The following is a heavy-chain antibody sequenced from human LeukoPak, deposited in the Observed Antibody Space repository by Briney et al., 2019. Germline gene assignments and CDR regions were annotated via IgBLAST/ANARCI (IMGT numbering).Heavy chain of an antibody. CDR2: IKKTGSET. CDR3: AREGDSSGYSYLDY. D-gene: IGHD3-22*01. Sequence: PGGSLRLSCAASGFTFSHFWMSWVRQAPGKGLEWVAYIKKTGSETYYVDSVKGRFTITRDNTRNSLFLQMYSLRAEDTAVYFCAREGDSSGYSYLDYWGQGTLVTVSS. J-gene: IGHJ4*02. CDR1: GFTFSHFW. V-gene: IGHV3-7*01.